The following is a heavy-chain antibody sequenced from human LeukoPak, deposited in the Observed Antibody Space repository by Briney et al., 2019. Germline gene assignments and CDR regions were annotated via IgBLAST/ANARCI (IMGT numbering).Heavy chain of an antibody. D-gene: IGHD3-9*01. CDR3: ASGDTWTHSHFDY. V-gene: IGHV3-30-3*01. Sequence: PGKSLRLSCAASGFTFSRYAVHWVRQAPGKGLEWVAVISFDGNSQYYADSVKGRFIISRDNSKNTMYLRMNSLRDEDTAVYYCASGDTWTHSHFDYWGQGILVTVSS. CDR1: GFTFSRYA. CDR2: ISFDGNSQ. J-gene: IGHJ4*02.